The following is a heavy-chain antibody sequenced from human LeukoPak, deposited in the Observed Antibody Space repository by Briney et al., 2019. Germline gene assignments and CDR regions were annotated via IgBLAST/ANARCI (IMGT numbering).Heavy chain of an antibody. Sequence: GGSLRLSCAASGFTFSSYSMNCARQAPGKGMEWVSSISSSSSYIYYADSVKGRFNISRDNAKNSLYLQMNSLRAEDTAVYYRGVTTLSFCDYWGQGTLVTVSS. CDR1: GFTFSSYS. CDR2: ISSSSSYI. J-gene: IGHJ4*02. V-gene: IGHV3-21*01. D-gene: IGHD4-17*01. CDR3: GVTTLSFCDY.